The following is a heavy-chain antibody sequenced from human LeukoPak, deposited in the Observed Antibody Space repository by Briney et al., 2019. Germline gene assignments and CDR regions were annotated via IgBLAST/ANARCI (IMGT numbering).Heavy chain of an antibody. CDR3: ARDVEVATIHFDY. CDR2: INPNSGGT. V-gene: IGHV1-2*02. J-gene: IGHJ4*02. CDR1: GYTFTGYY. Sequence: ASVKVSCKASGYTFTGYYMHWVRQAPGQGLEWMGWINPNSGGTNYAQKFQGRVTMTRDTSISTAYMELSRLRSDDTAVYYCARDVEVATIHFDYWGQGTLVTVSS. D-gene: IGHD5-24*01.